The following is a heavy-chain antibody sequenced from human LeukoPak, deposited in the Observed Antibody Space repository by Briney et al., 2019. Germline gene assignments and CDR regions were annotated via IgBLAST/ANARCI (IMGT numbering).Heavy chain of an antibody. CDR1: GGSFSGYY. V-gene: IGHV4-34*01. Sequence: PSETLSLTCAVYGGSFSGYYWSWIRQPPGKGLEWIGEINHSGSTNYNPSLKSRVTISVDTSKNQFSLKLGSVTAADTAVYYCARGPWDVVVPAAIGYFDYWGQGTLVTVSS. J-gene: IGHJ4*02. D-gene: IGHD2-2*02. CDR3: ARGPWDVVVPAAIGYFDY. CDR2: INHSGST.